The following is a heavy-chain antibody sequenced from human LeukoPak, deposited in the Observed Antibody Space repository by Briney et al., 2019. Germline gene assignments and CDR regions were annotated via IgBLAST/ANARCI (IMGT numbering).Heavy chain of an antibody. CDR3: ARFSEYYHSSVHYLDY. D-gene: IGHD3-22*01. Sequence: SETLSLTCTVSGGSINGYYWSWIWQSPGKGLESLGYIYYTGSTNYNPSLKSRVTMSVDTSRNQFFLRLSSVTAADTVVYYCARFSEYYHSSVHYLDYWGQGTLVSVSS. J-gene: IGHJ4*02. V-gene: IGHV4-59*01. CDR1: GGSINGYY. CDR2: IYYTGST.